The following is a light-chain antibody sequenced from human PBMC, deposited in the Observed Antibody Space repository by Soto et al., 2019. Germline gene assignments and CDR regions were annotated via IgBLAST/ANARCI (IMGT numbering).Light chain of an antibody. CDR3: QQSYSTPPS. CDR2: AAS. V-gene: IGKV1-39*01. Sequence: DIQMTQSPSSLSASVGDRVTITCRASQSISSSLNWYQQKPGKAPKLLIYAASSLQSGVPSRFSGSGSGTDFTLTISSLHPEEFATYYCQQSYSTPPSFGGGTKVEIK. J-gene: IGKJ4*01. CDR1: QSISSS.